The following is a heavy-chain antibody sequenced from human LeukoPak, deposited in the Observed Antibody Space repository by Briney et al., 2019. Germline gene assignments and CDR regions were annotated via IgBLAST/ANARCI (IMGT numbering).Heavy chain of an antibody. CDR1: GYTFTSYY. V-gene: IGHV1-46*01. D-gene: IGHD2-2*01. CDR2: INPSGGST. CDR3: ARGSRGVVPAATFDY. J-gene: IGHJ4*02. Sequence: GASVKVSCKASGYTFTSYYMHWVRQAPGQGLEWMRIINPSGGSTSYAQKFQGRVTMTRDTSTSTVYKELSSLRSEDTAVYYCARGSRGVVPAATFDYWGQGTLVTVSS.